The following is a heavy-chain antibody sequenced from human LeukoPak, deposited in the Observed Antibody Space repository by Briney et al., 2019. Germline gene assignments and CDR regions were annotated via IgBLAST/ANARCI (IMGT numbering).Heavy chain of an antibody. J-gene: IGHJ4*02. CDR1: GGSISSYY. V-gene: IGHV4-59*08. CDR2: ISYSGST. CDR3: ARHGRDNSGYYEAYYFDY. D-gene: IGHD3-22*01. Sequence: KPSETLSLTCTVSGGSISSYYWSWIRQPPGKGLEWIGYISYSGSTSYNPSLRSRVTISADTSKNQFSLKLGSATAADTAVYYCARHGRDNSGYYEAYYFDYWGQGPLVTVSS.